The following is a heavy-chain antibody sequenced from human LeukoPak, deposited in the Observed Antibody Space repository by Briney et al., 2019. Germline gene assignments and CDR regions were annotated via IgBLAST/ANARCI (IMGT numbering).Heavy chain of an antibody. Sequence: SETLSLTCAVYGGSFSGYYWSWIRQPPGKGLEWIGEINHSGSTNYNPSLKSRVTISVDTSKNQFSLKLSSVTAADTAVYYCARVAGDSSGWYRWYYFDYWGQGTLVTVSS. J-gene: IGHJ4*02. D-gene: IGHD6-19*01. V-gene: IGHV4-34*01. CDR3: ARVAGDSSGWYRWYYFDY. CDR1: GGSFSGYY. CDR2: INHSGST.